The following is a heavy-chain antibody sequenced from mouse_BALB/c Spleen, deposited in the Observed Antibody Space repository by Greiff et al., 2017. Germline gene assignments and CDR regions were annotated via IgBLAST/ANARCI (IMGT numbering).Heavy chain of an antibody. Sequence: EVKLVESGAELVKPGASVKLSCTASGFNIKDTYMHWVKQRPEQGLEWIGRIDPANGNTKYDPKFQGKATITADTSSNTAYLQLSSLTSEDAAVYYCARITGDVDYWGQGTTLTVSS. CDR3: ARITGDVDY. J-gene: IGHJ2*01. V-gene: IGHV14-3*02. CDR1: GFNIKDTY. D-gene: IGHD1-1*01. CDR2: IDPANGNT.